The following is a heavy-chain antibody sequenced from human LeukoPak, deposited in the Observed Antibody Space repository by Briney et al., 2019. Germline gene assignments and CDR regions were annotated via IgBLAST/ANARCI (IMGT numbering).Heavy chain of an antibody. CDR2: ISGSGGST. CDR3: AKGNYYDSSGYLGGLDAFDI. Sequence: GGSLRLSCAASGFTFSSYAMSWVRQAPGKGLEWVSAISGSGGSTYYADSVKGRFTISRDNSKNTLYLQMNSLRAEDTAVYYCAKGNYYDSSGYLGGLDAFDIWGQGTMVTVSS. J-gene: IGHJ3*02. CDR1: GFTFSSYA. D-gene: IGHD3-22*01. V-gene: IGHV3-23*01.